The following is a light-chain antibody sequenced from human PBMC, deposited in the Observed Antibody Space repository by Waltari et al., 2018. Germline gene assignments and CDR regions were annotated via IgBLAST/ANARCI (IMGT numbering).Light chain of an antibody. CDR1: QDINKY. Sequence: IQMTQSPSSLSASVGAKITITCQARQDINKYLNWYQQKPGKAPKLLISDASNLETGVPSRFSGGGSGTYFTFTITSLQPEDIATYYCQQYEDVPYSFGQGTKLEIK. CDR2: DAS. V-gene: IGKV1-33*01. CDR3: QQYEDVPYS. J-gene: IGKJ2*01.